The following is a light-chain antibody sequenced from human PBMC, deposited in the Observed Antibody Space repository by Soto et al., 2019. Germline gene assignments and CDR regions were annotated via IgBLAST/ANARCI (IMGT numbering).Light chain of an antibody. Sequence: QSVLTQPPSVSGAPGQRVTISCTGSGSNIGAGYDVHWYQQLPGTAPKLVIYGNNNQPSGVPDRFSGSKSGTSASLAITGLENEDEADYYCQSYDSSLSGFYVFGTGTKLTVL. V-gene: IGLV1-40*01. J-gene: IGLJ1*01. CDR1: GSNIGAGYD. CDR3: QSYDSSLSGFYV. CDR2: GNN.